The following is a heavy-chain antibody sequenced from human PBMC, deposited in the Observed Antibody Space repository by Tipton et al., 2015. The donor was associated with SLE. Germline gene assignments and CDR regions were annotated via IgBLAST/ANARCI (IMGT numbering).Heavy chain of an antibody. V-gene: IGHV4-61*02. Sequence: TLSLTCTVSGGSISSGGHYWSWIRQPAGKGLEWIGRIHASGSRGTTYYNPSLKSRVTISADTSKNHLSLKLTSVTAADTAVYFCARSSSVRTLLWPTFAYWGQGTLVTASS. D-gene: IGHD2/OR15-2a*01. CDR2: IHASGSRGTT. CDR3: ARSSSVRTLLWPTFAY. CDR1: GGSISSGGHY. J-gene: IGHJ4*02.